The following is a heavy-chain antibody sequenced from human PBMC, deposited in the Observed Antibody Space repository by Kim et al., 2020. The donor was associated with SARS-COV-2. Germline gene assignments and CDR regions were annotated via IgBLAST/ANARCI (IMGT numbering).Heavy chain of an antibody. V-gene: IGHV3-30*18. CDR3: AKFGYYYDSSGYYSEEGAFDI. CDR2: ISYDGSNK. D-gene: IGHD3-22*01. Sequence: GGSLRLSCAASGFTFSSYGMHWVRQAPGKGLEWVAVISYDGSNKYYADSVKGRFTISRDNSKNTLYLQMNSLRAEDTAVYYCAKFGYYYDSSGYYSEEGAFDIWGQGTMVTVSS. J-gene: IGHJ3*02. CDR1: GFTFSSYG.